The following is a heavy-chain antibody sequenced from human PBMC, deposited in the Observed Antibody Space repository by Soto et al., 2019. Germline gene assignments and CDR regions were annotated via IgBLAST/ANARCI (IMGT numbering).Heavy chain of an antibody. CDR3: AKSRYSDSSGDYYDF. CDR1: GFMFSNYA. Sequence: EVQLLESGGGLVQPGGSLRLSCAASGFMFSNYAMSWVRQAPGKGLEWVSGIGGRATSAYYADSVKGRFAISRDNSYNTLFLQLNSLRAEDTAVYYCAKSRYSDSSGDYYDFWGQGTLDTVSS. J-gene: IGHJ4*02. CDR2: IGGRATSA. V-gene: IGHV3-23*01. D-gene: IGHD3-22*01.